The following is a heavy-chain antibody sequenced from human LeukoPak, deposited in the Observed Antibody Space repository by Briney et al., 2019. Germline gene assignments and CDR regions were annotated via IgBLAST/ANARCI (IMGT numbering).Heavy chain of an antibody. CDR1: GFTFSSYG. CDR3: AKGLYGYCSSTSCYGGAFDI. CDR2: IRHDGSNK. D-gene: IGHD2-2*01. Sequence: GGSMRLSCAASGFTFSSYGMHWVRQAPGKGLEWVAFIRHDGSNKYYADSVKGRFTISRDNSKNTLYLQMNSLRAEDTAVYYCAKGLYGYCSSTSCYGGAFDIWGQGTMVTVSS. J-gene: IGHJ3*02. V-gene: IGHV3-30*02.